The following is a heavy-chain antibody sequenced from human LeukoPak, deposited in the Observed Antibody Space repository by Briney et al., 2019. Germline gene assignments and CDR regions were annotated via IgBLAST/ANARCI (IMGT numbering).Heavy chain of an antibody. Sequence: GGTLRLSCAASGFTFSSYDMHWVRQATGKGLEWVSAIGTAGDTYYPGSVKGRFTISRENAKNSLYLQMNSLRAGDTAVYYCARVSYYDSSGLYYFDYWGQGTLVTVSS. CDR1: GFTFSSYD. CDR2: IGTAGDT. D-gene: IGHD3-22*01. J-gene: IGHJ4*02. V-gene: IGHV3-13*01. CDR3: ARVSYYDSSGLYYFDY.